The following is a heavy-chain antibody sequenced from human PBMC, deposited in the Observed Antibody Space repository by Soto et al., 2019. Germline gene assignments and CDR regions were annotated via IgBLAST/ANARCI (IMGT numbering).Heavy chain of an antibody. J-gene: IGHJ4*02. CDR2: IYWNDDK. V-gene: IGHV2-5*01. Sequence: SGPTLVNPTQTLTLTCTFSGFSLSTSGVGVGWIRQPPGKALEWLALIYWNDDKRYSPSLKSRLTITKDTSKNQVVRTMTNMDPVDTATYYCAHSDTAMVSTSFDYWGQGTLVTVSS. D-gene: IGHD5-18*01. CDR1: GFSLSTSGVG. CDR3: AHSDTAMVSTSFDY.